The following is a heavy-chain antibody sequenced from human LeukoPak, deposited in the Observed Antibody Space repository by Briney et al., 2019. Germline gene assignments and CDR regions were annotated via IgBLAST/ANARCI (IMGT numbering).Heavy chain of an antibody. Sequence: PGGSLRLSCAASGFTFTTYGLHWVRQAPGKGLEWVAAIASNGGSEYYVDSVKGRFTISRDNSKNTLFLQMNSLRPDDTAVYYCAKRGHYSINWYHYFDYWGQGTLVTVSS. J-gene: IGHJ4*02. CDR3: AKRGHYSINWYHYFDY. D-gene: IGHD6-13*01. V-gene: IGHV3-30*18. CDR1: GFTFTTYG. CDR2: IASNGGSE.